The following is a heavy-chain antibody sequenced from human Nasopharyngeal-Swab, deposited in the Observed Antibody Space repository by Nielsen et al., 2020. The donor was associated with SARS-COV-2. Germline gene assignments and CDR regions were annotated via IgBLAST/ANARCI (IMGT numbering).Heavy chain of an antibody. CDR2: MNPNSGNT. V-gene: IGHV1-8*01. CDR3: ARGQDPTPGTPRFSGYYYGMDV. CDR1: GYTFTSYD. D-gene: IGHD1-1*01. Sequence: ASVKVSCKASGYTFTSYDINWVRQATGQGLEWMGWMNPNSGNTGYAQKFQGRVTMTMNTSISTAYMELSSLRSEDTAVYYCARGQDPTPGTPRFSGYYYGMDVWGQGTTVTVSS. J-gene: IGHJ6*02.